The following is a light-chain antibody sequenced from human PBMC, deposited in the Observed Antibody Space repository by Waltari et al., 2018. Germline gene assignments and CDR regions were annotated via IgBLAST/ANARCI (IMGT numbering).Light chain of an antibody. Sequence: QSVLTQPPSASGTPGQRVTISCSGGTSTIGTNTVNWYQQLPGTAPKLLIYRSSKRPSGIPDRFSGSKSGTSASLAISGLQSEDEADYYCATWHDSLNGWVFGGGTKLTVL. CDR1: TSTIGTNT. CDR2: RSS. CDR3: ATWHDSLNGWV. V-gene: IGLV1-44*01. J-gene: IGLJ3*02.